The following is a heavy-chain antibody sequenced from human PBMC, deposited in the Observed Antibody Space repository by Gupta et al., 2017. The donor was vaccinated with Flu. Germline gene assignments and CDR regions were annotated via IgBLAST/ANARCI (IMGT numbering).Heavy chain of an antibody. V-gene: IGHV5-51*01. CDR1: GDSFNNYW. CDR3: VRHPGRTLPAALVDV. CDR2: IHPVNSHFDT. J-gene: IGHJ6*02. D-gene: IGHD2-2*01. Sequence: EVQLVQSGAEVKKPGESLKISCKGSGDSFNNYWIGWVRQKPGEGLEWMGLIHPVNSHFDTSYSPSFQGQVTISADTSVSTVYLHWSSLKASDTAIYYCVRHPGRTLPAALVDVWGQGTTVTVSS.